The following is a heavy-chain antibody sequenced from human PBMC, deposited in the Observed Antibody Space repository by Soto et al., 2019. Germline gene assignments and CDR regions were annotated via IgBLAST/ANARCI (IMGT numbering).Heavy chain of an antibody. CDR1: GDTISNLDYF. V-gene: IGHV4-30-4*01. D-gene: IGHD7-27*01. CDR3: ARGRYCLTGRCFPNWFDS. CDR2: IYKSATT. J-gene: IGHJ5*01. Sequence: SESLSLTCSVSGDTISNLDYFWAWIRQPPGQALEYIGYIYKSATTYYNPSFESRVAISVDTSKSQFSLNVTSVTAADTAVYFCARGRYCLTGRCFPNWFDSWGQGALVTVSS.